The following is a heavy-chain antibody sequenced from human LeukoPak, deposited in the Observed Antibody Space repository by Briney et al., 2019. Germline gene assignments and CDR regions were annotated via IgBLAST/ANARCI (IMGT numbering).Heavy chain of an antibody. CDR2: IGGGGESI. CDR1: GFTVSSNY. Sequence: GGSLRLSCAASGFTVSSNYVGWVRQAPGKGLEWVSGIGGGGESIFYADSVKGRFTISRDNFKNTLYLQMNSLRAEDTAVYYCAKDSRGYSRPIDCWGQGTLVIVSS. CDR3: AKDSRGYSRPIDC. J-gene: IGHJ4*02. D-gene: IGHD5-12*01. V-gene: IGHV3-23*01.